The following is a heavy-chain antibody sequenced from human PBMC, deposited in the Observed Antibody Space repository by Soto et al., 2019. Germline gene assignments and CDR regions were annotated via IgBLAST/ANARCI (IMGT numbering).Heavy chain of an antibody. V-gene: IGHV1-69*01. Sequence: QVQLVQSGAEVKKPGSSVKVSCKASGGTFTSYAITWVRQAPGQGLEWMGRIIPIIGTANYAQKVQDRVTIIADESTNTAFMELSNLRYEDTAVYYCATLPYGGDHGYFDYWGQGTLVTVSS. CDR2: IIPIIGTA. D-gene: IGHD2-21*02. J-gene: IGHJ4*02. CDR1: GGTFTSYA. CDR3: ATLPYGGDHGYFDY.